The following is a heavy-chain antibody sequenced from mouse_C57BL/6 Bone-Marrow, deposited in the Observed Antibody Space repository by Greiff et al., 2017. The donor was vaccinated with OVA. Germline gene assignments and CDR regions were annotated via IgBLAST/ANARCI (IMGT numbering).Heavy chain of an antibody. V-gene: IGHV1-15*01. J-gene: IGHJ2*01. D-gene: IGHD1-1*01. CDR2: IDPETGGT. CDR3: TRGYGSFDY. CDR1: GYTFTDYE. Sequence: VQLQQSGAELVRPGASVTLSCKASGYTFTDYEMHWVKQTPVHGLEWIGAIDPETGGTAYNQKFKGKAILTVDKSSSTAYMELSSLTSEDSAVYYCTRGYGSFDYGGQGPTLTVSA.